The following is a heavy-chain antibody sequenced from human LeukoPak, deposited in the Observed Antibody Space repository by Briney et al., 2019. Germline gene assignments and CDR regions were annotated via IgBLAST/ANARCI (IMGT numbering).Heavy chain of an antibody. CDR3: ARDSAASSGYSRGMDV. Sequence: PGGSLRLSCAASGFTFSSYAMHWVRQAPGKGLEWVAVISYDGSNKYYAASVKGRFTISRDNSKNTLYLQMNSLRAEDTAVYYCARDSAASSGYSRGMDVWGQGTTVTVSS. CDR2: ISYDGSNK. D-gene: IGHD3-22*01. CDR1: GFTFSSYA. J-gene: IGHJ6*02. V-gene: IGHV3-30-3*01.